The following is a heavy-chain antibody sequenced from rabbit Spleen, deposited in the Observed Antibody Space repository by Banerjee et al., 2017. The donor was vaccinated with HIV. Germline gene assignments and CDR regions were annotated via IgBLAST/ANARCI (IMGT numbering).Heavy chain of an antibody. CDR2: IAGSSSGFT. V-gene: IGHV1S45*01. CDR3: ARNPMDDSGKDYYYGL. CDR1: GVSFSGSSY. D-gene: IGHD3-1*01. J-gene: IGHJ6*01. Sequence: QEQLEESGGDLVKPGASLTLTCKASGVSFSGSSYMCWVRQAPGKGLEWISCIAGSSSGFTYSATWAKGRFTCSKTSSTTVTLQMTSLTVADTATYFCARNPMDDSGKDYYYGLWGPGTLVTVS.